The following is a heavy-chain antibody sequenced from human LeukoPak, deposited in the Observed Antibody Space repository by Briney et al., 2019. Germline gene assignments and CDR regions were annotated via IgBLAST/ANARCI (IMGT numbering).Heavy chain of an antibody. CDR2: IFTSGST. Sequence: SETLSLTCAVSGGSINNHYWSWIRQPAGKGLEWIGRIFTSGSTNYNASLKSRVTMSVDTSKNQFSLKLRSMTAADTAVYYCARAPVTLKDSFDIWGQGTMVTVSS. CDR1: GGSINNHY. D-gene: IGHD5-18*01. V-gene: IGHV4-4*07. J-gene: IGHJ3*02. CDR3: ARAPVTLKDSFDI.